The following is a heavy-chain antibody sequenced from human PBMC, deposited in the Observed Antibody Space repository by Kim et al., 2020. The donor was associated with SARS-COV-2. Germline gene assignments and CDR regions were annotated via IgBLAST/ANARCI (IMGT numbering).Heavy chain of an antibody. Sequence: STSYAQKFQVRVAMTRDTSTSTVYMELSSLRSEDTAVYYCATWEKDAFDIWGQGTMVTVSS. CDR2: ST. V-gene: IGHV1-46*01. CDR3: ATWEKDAFDI. J-gene: IGHJ3*02. D-gene: IGHD1-26*01.